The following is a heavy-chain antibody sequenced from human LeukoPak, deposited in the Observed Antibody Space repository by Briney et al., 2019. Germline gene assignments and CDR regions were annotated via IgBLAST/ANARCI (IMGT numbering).Heavy chain of an antibody. V-gene: IGHV4-4*07. CDR3: ARTGVLDYLYYFDY. Sequence: SETLSLTCTVSGGSISSYYWSWIRQPAGKGLEWIGRIYTSGSTNYNPSPKSRVTISVDTSKNQFSLKLSSVTVADTAVYYCARTGVLDYLYYFDYWGQGTLVTVSS. CDR2: IYTSGST. D-gene: IGHD2-2*03. CDR1: GGSISSYY. J-gene: IGHJ4*02.